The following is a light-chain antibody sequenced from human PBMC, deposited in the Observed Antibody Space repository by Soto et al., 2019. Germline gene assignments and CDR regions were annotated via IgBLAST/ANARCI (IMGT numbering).Light chain of an antibody. CDR3: HQYSSYFPCS. Sequence: DIQMTQSPSTLSASVGDRVTITCPASQSITSWLAWYQQKPGKAPKLLIYDASSLESGVPSRFSGSGSGTEFTLTISSLQPDDFATYYCHQYSSYFPCSFGQGTKVEIK. V-gene: IGKV1-5*01. CDR1: QSITSW. J-gene: IGKJ1*01. CDR2: DAS.